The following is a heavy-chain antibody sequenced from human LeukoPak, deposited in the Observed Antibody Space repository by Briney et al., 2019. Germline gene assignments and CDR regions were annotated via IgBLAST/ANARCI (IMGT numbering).Heavy chain of an antibody. CDR1: GCSIGSYH. CDR2: IFDSGSP. J-gene: IGHJ4*02. Sequence: SETLSLTCTVSGCSIGSYHWSWVRQPPGKGLEWIGYIFDSGSPSYKPALKSRVTISLDTSTNQFSLILGSTPTADTTAFYCAGHDDNGWYFFDIWGQGTLVSVFS. CDR3: AGHDDNGWYFFDI. V-gene: IGHV4-59*08. D-gene: IGHD6-19*01.